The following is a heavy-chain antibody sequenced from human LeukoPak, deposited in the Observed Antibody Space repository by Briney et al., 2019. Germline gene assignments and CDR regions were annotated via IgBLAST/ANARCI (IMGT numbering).Heavy chain of an antibody. Sequence: GGSLRLSCAASGFTFSTYGMHWVRQAPGKGLEWVAVIWYDGSNKYYAESVKGRFTISRDNSKNTLYLQMNSLRAEDTAVYYCAKDLTTGTLSFDYWGQGTLVTVSS. CDR2: IWYDGSNK. J-gene: IGHJ4*02. V-gene: IGHV3-33*06. CDR1: GFTFSTYG. D-gene: IGHD1-1*01. CDR3: AKDLTTGTLSFDY.